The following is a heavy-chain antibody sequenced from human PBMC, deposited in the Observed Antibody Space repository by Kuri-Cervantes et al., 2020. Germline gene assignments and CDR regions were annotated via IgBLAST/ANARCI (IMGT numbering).Heavy chain of an antibody. J-gene: IGHJ4*02. CDR3: AREDHYDSNQIEY. D-gene: IGHD3-22*01. V-gene: IGHV3-74*01. Sequence: GESLKISCAASGFTFRSHWMHWVRQSPGKGLVWIARIDFEGGTLDYADSVEGRFTISRDNARNSLYLEMNNLRAEDTAVYYCAREDHYDSNQIEYWGQGTLVTVSS. CDR2: IDFEGGTL. CDR1: GFTFRSHW.